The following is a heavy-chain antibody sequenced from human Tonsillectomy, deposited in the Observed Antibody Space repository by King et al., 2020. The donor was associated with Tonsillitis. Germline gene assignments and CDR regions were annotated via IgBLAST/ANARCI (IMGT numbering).Heavy chain of an antibody. CDR1: GFTFSSYG. V-gene: IGHV3-33*08. J-gene: IGHJ4*02. Sequence: VQLVESGGGVVQPGRSLRLSCAASGFTFSSYGIHWVRQAPGKGLEWVAVVWYDGSIKYYADAVQGRFSISRDNSKNTLSLQMNSLRVDDTAVYYCARDQGAGLDYWGQGTLVTVSS. D-gene: IGHD6-19*01. CDR3: ARDQGAGLDY. CDR2: VWYDGSIK.